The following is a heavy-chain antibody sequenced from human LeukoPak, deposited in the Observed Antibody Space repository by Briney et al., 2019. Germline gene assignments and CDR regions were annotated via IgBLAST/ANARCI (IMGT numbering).Heavy chain of an antibody. V-gene: IGHV1-2*06. D-gene: IGHD3-16*01. Sequence: ASVKVSCKASGYTFTGYYMHWVRQAPGQGLEWMGRISPNSGGTNYAQKFQGRVTMTRDTSISTAYMELSRLRSDDTAVYYCALLWGAVPDLDNYWGQGTLVTVSS. CDR2: ISPNSGGT. CDR1: GYTFTGYY. J-gene: IGHJ4*02. CDR3: ALLWGAVPDLDNY.